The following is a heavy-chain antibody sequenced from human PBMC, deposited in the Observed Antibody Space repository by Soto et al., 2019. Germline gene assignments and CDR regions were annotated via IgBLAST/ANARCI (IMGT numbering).Heavy chain of an antibody. CDR1: GYTFTGYY. CDR2: INPNSGGT. D-gene: IGHD3-10*01. J-gene: IGHJ6*02. CDR3: ARVESGYYYYYYGMDV. V-gene: IGHV1-2*02. Sequence: ASVKVSCKASGYTFTGYYMHWVRQAPGQGLEWMGWINPNSGGTNYAQKFQGRVTMTRDTSISTAYMELSRLRSDDTAVYYCARVESGYYYYYYGMDVWGQGTTVTVSS.